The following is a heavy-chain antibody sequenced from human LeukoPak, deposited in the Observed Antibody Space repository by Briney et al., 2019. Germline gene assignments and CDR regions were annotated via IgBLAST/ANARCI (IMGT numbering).Heavy chain of an antibody. CDR2: ITSSSSYT. Sequence: GGSLRLSCAASGFTFSDYYMSWIRQAPGKGLEWLSYITSSSSYTNYADSVKGRFTISRDNAKNSLCLQMNSLRAEDTAVYYCARIRYGGYAYFDYWGQGNLVTVSS. CDR3: ARIRYGGYAYFDY. J-gene: IGHJ4*02. V-gene: IGHV3-11*03. D-gene: IGHD5-12*01. CDR1: GFTFSDYY.